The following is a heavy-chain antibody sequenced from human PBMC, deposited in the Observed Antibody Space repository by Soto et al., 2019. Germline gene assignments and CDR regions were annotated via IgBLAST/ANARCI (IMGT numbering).Heavy chain of an antibody. CDR2: IIPIFGTA. Sequence: SVKVSCKASGGTFSSCAISWVLQAPGRGREWMGGIIPIFGTANYAQKFQGRVTITADESTSTAYMELSSLRSEDTAVYYCARSGSQLAAASLHYYFDYWGQGTLVTVSS. J-gene: IGHJ4*02. CDR1: GGTFSSCA. CDR3: ARSGSQLAAASLHYYFDY. V-gene: IGHV1-69*13. D-gene: IGHD6-13*01.